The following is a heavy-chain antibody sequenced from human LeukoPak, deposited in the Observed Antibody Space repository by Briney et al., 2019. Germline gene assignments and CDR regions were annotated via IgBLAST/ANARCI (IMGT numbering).Heavy chain of an antibody. J-gene: IGHJ4*02. V-gene: IGHV1-2*02. CDR2: ISPNSVGT. D-gene: IGHD2-15*01. Sequence: ASVKVSCKASGYIFTAYYIHLVRLAPGQGLEWMGGISPNSVGTTFAQTFQDRVTMTRDTCISPVYMVLDSLSSDDPAVDYCMRDPPRGCSGVTCYPYWGQGTLVTVSS. CDR1: GYIFTAYY. CDR3: MRDPPRGCSGVTCYPY.